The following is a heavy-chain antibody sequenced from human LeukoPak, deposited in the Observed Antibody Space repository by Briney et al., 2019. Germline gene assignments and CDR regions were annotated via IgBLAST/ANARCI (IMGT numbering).Heavy chain of an antibody. D-gene: IGHD6-19*01. CDR1: GGSISSYY. CDR3: ARHNGYSSGWYSGNWFDP. Sequence: SETLSLTCTVSGGSISSYYWSWIRQPPGKGLEWIGYIYYSGSTNYNPSLKSRVTISVDTSKNQFSLKLSSVTAADTAVYYCARHNGYSSGWYSGNWFDPWGQGTLVTVSS. J-gene: IGHJ5*02. CDR2: IYYSGST. V-gene: IGHV4-59*08.